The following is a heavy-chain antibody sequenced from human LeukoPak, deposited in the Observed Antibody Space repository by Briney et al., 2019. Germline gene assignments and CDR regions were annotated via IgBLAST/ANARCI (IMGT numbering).Heavy chain of an antibody. D-gene: IGHD6-13*01. Sequence: SVKVSCKASGGTFSSYAISWVRQAPGQGLEWMGGIIPIFGTANYAQKFQGRVTITADESTSTAYMELSSLRSEDTAVYYCASEVSGDSSSYDAFDIWGQGTMVPVSS. V-gene: IGHV1-69*13. J-gene: IGHJ3*02. CDR1: GGTFSSYA. CDR2: IIPIFGTA. CDR3: ASEVSGDSSSYDAFDI.